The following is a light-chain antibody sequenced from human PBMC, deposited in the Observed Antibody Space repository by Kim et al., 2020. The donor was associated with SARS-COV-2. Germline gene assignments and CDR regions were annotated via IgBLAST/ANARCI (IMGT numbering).Light chain of an antibody. CDR1: QSVSSSY. J-gene: IGKJ4*01. CDR2: GAS. V-gene: IGKV3-20*01. CDR3: QQYGSSPPDT. Sequence: PGARATLSCRASQSVSSSYLAWYQQKPGQAPRLLIYGASSRATGIPDRFSGSGSGTDFTLTISRLEPEDFAVYYCQQYGSSPPDTFGGGTKVDIK.